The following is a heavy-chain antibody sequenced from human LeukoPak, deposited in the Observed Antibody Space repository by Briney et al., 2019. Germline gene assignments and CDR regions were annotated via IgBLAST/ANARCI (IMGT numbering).Heavy chain of an antibody. Sequence: SETLSLTCAVSGGSISSSNWWSWVRQPPGKGLEWIGSIYYSGSTYYNPSLKSRVTISVDTSKNQFSLKLSSVTAADTAVYYCAREGKIGYCSGGSCEADAFDIWGQGTMVTVSS. CDR3: AREGKIGYCSGGSCEADAFDI. V-gene: IGHV4-4*02. CDR1: GGSISSSNW. J-gene: IGHJ3*02. CDR2: IYYSGST. D-gene: IGHD2-15*01.